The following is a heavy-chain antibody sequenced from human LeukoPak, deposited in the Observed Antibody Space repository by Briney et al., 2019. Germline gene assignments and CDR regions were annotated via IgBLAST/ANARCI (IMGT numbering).Heavy chain of an antibody. CDR1: GGTFSSYA. CDR3: ASLAVAGTGRPGY. J-gene: IGHJ4*02. Sequence: SVKVSCKASGGTFSSYAISWVQQAPGQGLEWMGRIIPILGIANYAQKFQGRVTITADKSTSTAYMELSSLRSEDTAVYYCASLAVAGTGRPGYWGQGTLVTVSS. V-gene: IGHV1-69*04. CDR2: IIPILGIA. D-gene: IGHD6-19*01.